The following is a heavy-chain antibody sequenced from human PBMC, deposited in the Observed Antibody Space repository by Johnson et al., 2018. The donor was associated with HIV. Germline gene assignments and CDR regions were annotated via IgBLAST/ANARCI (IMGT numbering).Heavy chain of an antibody. V-gene: IGHV3-30*04. CDR3: ARPLSSGLGVDAFDI. CDR2: ISYDGSNK. Sequence: QVQLVESGGGVVQPGRSLRLSCAASGFTFSSYAMHWVRQAPGKGLEWVAVISYDGSNKYYADSVKGRFTISRDNSKNTLYLQMNSLRAEDTAVYYCARPLSSGLGVDAFDIWGQGTMVTVSS. CDR1: GFTFSSYA. J-gene: IGHJ3*02. D-gene: IGHD3-22*01.